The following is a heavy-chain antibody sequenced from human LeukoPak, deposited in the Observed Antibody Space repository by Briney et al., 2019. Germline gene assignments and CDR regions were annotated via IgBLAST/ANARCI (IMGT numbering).Heavy chain of an antibody. V-gene: IGHV3-11*01. CDR3: ARAQLFHDY. CDR1: GFTFSDYY. D-gene: IGHD3-10*01. CDR2: ISHSGSTI. J-gene: IGHJ4*02. Sequence: PGGSLRLSCAASGFTFSDYYMSLIRQAPGKGLEWVSYISHSGSTIYYVDSVKGRFTISRDNANNSLYLQMNSLRVEDTAVYYCARAQLFHDYWGQGTLVT.